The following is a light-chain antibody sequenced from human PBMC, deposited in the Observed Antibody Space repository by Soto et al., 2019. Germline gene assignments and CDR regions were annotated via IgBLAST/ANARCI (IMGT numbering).Light chain of an antibody. CDR2: AAS. CDR3: QQLNSYPYT. V-gene: IGKV1-9*01. CDR1: QVISSY. Sequence: DIPLTQSPSFLSASVGDRVTISCRASQVISSYLAWYQQKPGKAPKLLIYAASTLQIGVPSRFSGSGSGTEFTLTISSLQPEDFATYYCQQLNSYPYTFGQGTKLEIK. J-gene: IGKJ2*01.